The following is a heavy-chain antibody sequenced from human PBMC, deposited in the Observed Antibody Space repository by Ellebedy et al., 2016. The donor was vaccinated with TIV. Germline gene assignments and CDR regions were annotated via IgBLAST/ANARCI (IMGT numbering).Heavy chain of an antibody. V-gene: IGHV3-9*01. CDR2: ISWNSGSI. D-gene: IGHD3-16*02. Sequence: GGSLRLXXAASGFTFDDYAMHWVRQAPGKGLEWVSGISWNSGSIGYADSVKGRFTISRDNAKNSLYLQMNSLRAEDTALYYCAKDVVMGYDYVWGSYRYWYFDLWGRGTLVTVSS. CDR3: AKDVVMGYDYVWGSYRYWYFDL. J-gene: IGHJ2*01. CDR1: GFTFDDYA.